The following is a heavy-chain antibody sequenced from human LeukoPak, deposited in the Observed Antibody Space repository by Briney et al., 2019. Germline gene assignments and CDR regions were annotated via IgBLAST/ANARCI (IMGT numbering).Heavy chain of an antibody. CDR3: ARDGYCSSTSCYYFDY. V-gene: IGHV3-74*01. CDR1: GFTFSNYW. CDR2: INSDGSST. D-gene: IGHD2-2*01. Sequence: GGSLRLSCAASGFTFSNYWIHWFRQAPGKGLVWVSRINSDGSSTSYADSVKGRFTISRDNAKNTLYPQMNSLRAEDTAVYYCARDGYCSSTSCYYFDYWGQGTLVTVSS. J-gene: IGHJ4*02.